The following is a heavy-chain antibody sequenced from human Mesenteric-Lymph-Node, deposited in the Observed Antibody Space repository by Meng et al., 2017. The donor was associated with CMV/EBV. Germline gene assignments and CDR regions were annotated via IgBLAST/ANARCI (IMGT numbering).Heavy chain of an antibody. CDR3: ARYGSGSDLKDPFDY. Sequence: GFTFSGHWMHWVRQAPGKGLEWVSRIDAGGSSTGYADSVKGRFTITRENAKDTLFLQMNSLRVDDTAVYYCARYGSGSDLKDPFDYWGQGTLVTVSS. CDR1: GFTFSGHW. D-gene: IGHD3-10*01. CDR2: IDAGGSST. J-gene: IGHJ4*02. V-gene: IGHV3-74*01.